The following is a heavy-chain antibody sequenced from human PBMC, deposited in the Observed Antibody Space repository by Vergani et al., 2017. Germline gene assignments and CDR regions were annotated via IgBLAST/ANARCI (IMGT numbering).Heavy chain of an antibody. Sequence: VQLVESGGGLVKPGGSLRLSCAASGFTFSSYGMHWVRQAPGKGLEWVAVISYDGSNKYYADSVKGRFTISRDNSKNTLYLQMNSLRAEDTAVYYCAKPLSVRGVIMMGSGLDVWGKGTTVTVSS. D-gene: IGHD3-10*01. J-gene: IGHJ6*04. CDR3: AKPLSVRGVIMMGSGLDV. CDR1: GFTFSSYG. CDR2: ISYDGSNK. V-gene: IGHV3-30*18.